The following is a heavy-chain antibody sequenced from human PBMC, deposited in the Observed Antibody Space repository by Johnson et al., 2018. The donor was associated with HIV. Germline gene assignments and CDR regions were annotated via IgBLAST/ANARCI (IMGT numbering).Heavy chain of an antibody. D-gene: IGHD1-1*01. J-gene: IGHJ3*01. CDR3: ARENTLLEVETCGDSFDL. CDR2: ISYDGSNT. Sequence: QVQLVESGGGVVQPARSLRLSCAASGFTFNSYAMHWVRQAPGKGLEWVTLISYDGSNTYHADSVKGRFTISRDNSNNTLYLQMSSLRPEDTALYYCARENTLLEVETCGDSFDLCGRGTIVIVSS. CDR1: GFTFNSYA. V-gene: IGHV3-30*14.